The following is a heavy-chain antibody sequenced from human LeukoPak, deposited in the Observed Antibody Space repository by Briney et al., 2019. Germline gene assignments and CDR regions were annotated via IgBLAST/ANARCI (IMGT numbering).Heavy chain of an antibody. D-gene: IGHD6-19*01. Sequence: GGSLRLSCAASGFTFSSYWMTWVRQAPGKGLEWVANIKRDGSDEYYVDSVKGRFTISRDNAKNSLYLQMNSLRAEDTAVYYCARAIGWRDAFDIWGQGTMVTVSS. CDR3: ARAIGWRDAFDI. J-gene: IGHJ3*02. CDR1: GFTFSSYW. V-gene: IGHV3-7*01. CDR2: IKRDGSDE.